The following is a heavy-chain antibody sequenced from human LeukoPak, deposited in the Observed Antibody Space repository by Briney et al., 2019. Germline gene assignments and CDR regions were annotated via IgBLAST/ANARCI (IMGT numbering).Heavy chain of an antibody. Sequence: VASVQVSCKASGGTFSSYAISWVRQAPGQGLEWMGWISAYNGNINYAQKLQGRVTMTTDTSTSTAYMELRSLRSDDTAVYYCARDCTNGVCLEYWGQGTLVTVSS. CDR3: ARDCTNGVCLEY. CDR2: ISAYNGNI. J-gene: IGHJ4*02. V-gene: IGHV1-18*01. CDR1: GGTFSSYA. D-gene: IGHD2-8*01.